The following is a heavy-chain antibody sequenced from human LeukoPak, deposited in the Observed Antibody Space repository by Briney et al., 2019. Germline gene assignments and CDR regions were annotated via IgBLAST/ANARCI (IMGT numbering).Heavy chain of an antibody. D-gene: IGHD3-16*02. CDR2: ISGSGGST. CDR1: GFTFNRYA. V-gene: IGHV3-23*01. Sequence: GGSLRLSCAASGFTFNRYAMSWVRQAPGKGLEWVSAISGSGGSTYYADSVKGRFTISRDNSKNTLYLQMNSLRAEDTAVYYCAKESMITFGGVIVIPYFDYWGQGTLVTVSS. CDR3: AKESMITFGGVIVIPYFDY. J-gene: IGHJ4*02.